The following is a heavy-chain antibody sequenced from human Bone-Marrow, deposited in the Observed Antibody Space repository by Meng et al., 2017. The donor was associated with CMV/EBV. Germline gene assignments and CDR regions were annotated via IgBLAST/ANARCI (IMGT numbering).Heavy chain of an antibody. CDR3: AKDRKFGGSSWFDY. Sequence: GESLKISCAASGFTFSDHYMDWVRQAPGKGLEWVGRTRNKANSYTTEYAASVKGRFTISRDDSKNSLYLQMNSLKTEDTAVYYCAKDRKFGGSSWFDYWGQGTLVTVSS. D-gene: IGHD6-13*01. J-gene: IGHJ4*02. CDR2: TRNKANSYTT. CDR1: GFTFSDHY. V-gene: IGHV3-72*01.